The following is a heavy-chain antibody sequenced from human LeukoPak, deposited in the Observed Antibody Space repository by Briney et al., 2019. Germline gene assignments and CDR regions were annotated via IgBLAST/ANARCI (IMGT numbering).Heavy chain of an antibody. CDR3: TREVGASGRDY. V-gene: IGHV3-53*01. CDR1: GFTVSSNY. CDR2: IHSGGST. J-gene: IGHJ4*02. Sequence: GGSLRLSCAASGFTVSSNYMSWVRQAPGKGLEWVSVIHSGGSTYYADSVKGRFTISRDNSKNTLYLQMDSLRVEDTAVYYCTREVGASGRDYWGQGTLVTVSS. D-gene: IGHD6-13*01.